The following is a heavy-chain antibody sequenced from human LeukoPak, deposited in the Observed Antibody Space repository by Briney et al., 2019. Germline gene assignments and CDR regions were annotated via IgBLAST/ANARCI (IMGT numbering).Heavy chain of an antibody. CDR3: AKGSGYDLFDY. V-gene: IGHV3-23*01. Sequence: GGSLRLSCAASGFTFSTYGMSWVRQAPGKGLEWVSTISESSVNINYVDSVKGRFTISRDNSKNTLYLQMNSLRAEDTAIYYCAKGSGYDLFDYWGQGTLVTVSS. CDR1: GFTFSTYG. CDR2: ISESSVNI. D-gene: IGHD5-12*01. J-gene: IGHJ4*02.